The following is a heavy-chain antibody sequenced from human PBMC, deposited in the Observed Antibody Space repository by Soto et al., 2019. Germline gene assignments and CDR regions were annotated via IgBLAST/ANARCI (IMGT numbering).Heavy chain of an antibody. Sequence: QVQLVESGGGVVQPGRSLRLSCAASGFTFSSYAMHWVRQAPGKGLECVAVISYDGSNKYYADSVKGRFTISRDNSKNTLYLQMNSLRAEDTAMYYCARDYDSSCYYDILNGSVYDYWGQGTLVTVSS. J-gene: IGHJ4*02. CDR2: ISYDGSNK. CDR1: GFTFSSYA. V-gene: IGHV3-30-3*01. D-gene: IGHD3-22*01. CDR3: ARDYDSSCYYDILNGSVYDY.